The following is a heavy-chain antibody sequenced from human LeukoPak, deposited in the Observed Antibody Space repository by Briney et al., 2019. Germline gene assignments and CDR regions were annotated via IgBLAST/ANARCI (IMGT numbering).Heavy chain of an antibody. Sequence: GGSLRLSCAASGFTFSSYGMHWVRQAPGKGLEWVAVISYDGSNKYYADSVKGRFTISRDNSRNTLYLQMNSLRAEDTAVYYCAKDFRGIAAAGMDYWGQGTLVTVSS. V-gene: IGHV3-30*18. CDR3: AKDFRGIAAAGMDY. J-gene: IGHJ4*02. CDR1: GFTFSSYG. D-gene: IGHD6-13*01. CDR2: ISYDGSNK.